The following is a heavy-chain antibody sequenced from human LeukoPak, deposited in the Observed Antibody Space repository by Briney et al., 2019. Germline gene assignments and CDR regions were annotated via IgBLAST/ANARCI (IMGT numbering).Heavy chain of an antibody. J-gene: IGHJ3*02. CDR2: IYYSGST. CDR3: ARPVVPAAPDAFDI. CDR1: GGSISSSSYY. V-gene: IGHV4-39*01. D-gene: IGHD2-2*01. Sequence: SETLSLTCTVSGGSISSSSYYWGWIRQPPGKGLEWIGSIYYSGSTYYNPSLKSRVTISVDTSKNQFSLKLSSVTAADTAVYYCARPVVPAAPDAFDIWGQGTMVTVSS.